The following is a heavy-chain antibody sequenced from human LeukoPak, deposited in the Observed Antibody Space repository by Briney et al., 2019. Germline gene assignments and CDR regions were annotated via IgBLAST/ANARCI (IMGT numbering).Heavy chain of an antibody. CDR3: AKDFRIGYSAHFDY. CDR1: GFTFRSHA. Sequence: GGSLRLSCVGSGFTFRSHAMSWVRQAPEKGLEFVSGIYEIGGTTYYADSVKGRFSISRDNSKNTLYLQMDSLRGEDTAVYYCAKDFRIGYSAHFDYWGQGALVTASS. V-gene: IGHV3-23*01. CDR2: IYEIGGTT. J-gene: IGHJ4*02. D-gene: IGHD2-21*01.